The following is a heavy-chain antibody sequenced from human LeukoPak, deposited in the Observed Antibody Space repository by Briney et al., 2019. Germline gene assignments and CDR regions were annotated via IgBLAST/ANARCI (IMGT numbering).Heavy chain of an antibody. V-gene: IGHV4-4*07. Sequence: PSETLSLTCTVSTGSITNYYWNWVRQPVGKGLEWIGRIYSSGSTNYNPSLKSRVTMSVDTSKNQFSLKLNSVTAADTAVYSCARGITYDSSWYFDYWGQGTLVTVSS. D-gene: IGHD6-13*01. CDR1: TGSITNYY. J-gene: IGHJ4*02. CDR3: ARGITYDSSWYFDY. CDR2: IYSSGST.